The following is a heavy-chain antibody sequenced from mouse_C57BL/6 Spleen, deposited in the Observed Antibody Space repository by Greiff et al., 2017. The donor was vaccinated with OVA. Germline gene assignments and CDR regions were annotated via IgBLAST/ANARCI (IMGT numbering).Heavy chain of an antibody. CDR1: GYTFTDYY. Sequence: DVQLQESGPVLVKPGASVKMSCKASGYTFTDYYMNWVKQSHGKSLEWIGVINPYNGGTSYNQKFKGKATLTVDKSSSTAYMELNSLTSEDSAVYYCARGDTSHGGYWGQGTTLTVSS. CDR2: INPYNGGT. V-gene: IGHV1-19*01. D-gene: IGHD6-1*01. CDR3: ARGDTSHGGY. J-gene: IGHJ2*01.